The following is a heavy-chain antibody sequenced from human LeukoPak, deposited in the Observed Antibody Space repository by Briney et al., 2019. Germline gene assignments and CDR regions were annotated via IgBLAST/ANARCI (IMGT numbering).Heavy chain of an antibody. D-gene: IGHD2-15*01. CDR2: ISAYNVNT. CDR3: ARDSCSGGSCYFDY. V-gene: IGHV1-18*01. J-gene: IGHJ4*02. Sequence: ASVKVSCKPSGYTVTSYVISWVRQAPGHGLEWMGWISAYNVNTNYAHELQGRVTMTTDTSTSTAYMELRSLRSDDTAVYYCARDSCSGGSCYFDYWGQGTLVTVSS. CDR1: GYTVTSYV.